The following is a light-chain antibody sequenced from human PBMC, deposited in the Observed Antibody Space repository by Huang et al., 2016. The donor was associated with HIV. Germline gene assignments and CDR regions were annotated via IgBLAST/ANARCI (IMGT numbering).Light chain of an antibody. CDR3: QQRSNWPPWT. V-gene: IGKV3-11*01. CDR2: DTS. Sequence: EIVLTQSPATLYFSPGERATLSCRASHSVSSDLAWYQQKPGQAPRLLTYDTSSRAPGLPARFSGSGSWTDFTLTISILEPEDFAVYYCQQRSNWPPWTFGQGTKVEIK. J-gene: IGKJ1*01. CDR1: HSVSSD.